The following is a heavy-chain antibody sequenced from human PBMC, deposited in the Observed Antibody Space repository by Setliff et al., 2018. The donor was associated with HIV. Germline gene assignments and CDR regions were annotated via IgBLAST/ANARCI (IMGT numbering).Heavy chain of an antibody. V-gene: IGHV4-39*01. CDR2: ISHSGNT. Sequence: SETLSLTCTVSGGSVTNTKSYWGWIRQPPGKGLEWIASISHSGNTYYNPSLKSRVTISLDTSKNQFSLNLTSVTAADTAVYYCASRIYYYDSNNFLREEGFDPWGQGTLVTVSS. CDR3: ASRIYYYDSNNFLREEGFDP. D-gene: IGHD3-22*01. J-gene: IGHJ5*02. CDR1: GGSVTNTKSY.